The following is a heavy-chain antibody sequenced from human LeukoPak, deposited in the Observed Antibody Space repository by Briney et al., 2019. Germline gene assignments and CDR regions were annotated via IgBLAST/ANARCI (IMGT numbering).Heavy chain of an antibody. CDR3: ARDVPAYYYDSSGYTDAFDI. CDR1: GFTFGDYA. V-gene: IGHV3-49*03. J-gene: IGHJ3*02. D-gene: IGHD3-22*01. Sequence: GGSLRLSCTASGFTFGDYAMSWFRQAPGKGLEWVGFIRSKAYGGTTEYAASVKGRFTISRDDSKSIAYLQMNSLRAEDTAVYYCARDVPAYYYDSSGYTDAFDIWGQGTMVTVSS. CDR2: IRSKAYGGTT.